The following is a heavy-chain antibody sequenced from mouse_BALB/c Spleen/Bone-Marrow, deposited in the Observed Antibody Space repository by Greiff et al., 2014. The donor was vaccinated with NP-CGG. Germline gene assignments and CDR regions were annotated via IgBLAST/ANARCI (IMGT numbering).Heavy chain of an antibody. D-gene: IGHD1-1*01. CDR1: GFNIKDTY. CDR2: IDPANGNT. V-gene: IGHV14-3*02. J-gene: IGHJ3*01. Sequence: EVQLQQSGAELVKPGASVKLSCTASGFNIKDTYVHWVKQRPEQGLEWIGRIDPANGNTKYDPKFQGKATITEDTSSNTAYLQLSSLTSEDTAVYYCAPYYYGSSQFAYWGQGTLVTVSA. CDR3: APYYYGSSQFAY.